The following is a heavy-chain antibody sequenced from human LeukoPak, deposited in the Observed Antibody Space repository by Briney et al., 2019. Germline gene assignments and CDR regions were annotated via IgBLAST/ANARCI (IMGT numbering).Heavy chain of an antibody. J-gene: IGHJ4*02. V-gene: IGHV3-7*01. Sequence: GGSLRLSCVASGFTISDYWMSWVRQTPGKGLEWVANIKQDGSEKHYVGSVKGRHNISRDNVKNSLYLQMNSLRAEDTAVYYCARDRVDSDFDCWGQGTLVTVSS. D-gene: IGHD5-12*01. CDR2: IKQDGSEK. CDR1: GFTISDYW. CDR3: ARDRVDSDFDC.